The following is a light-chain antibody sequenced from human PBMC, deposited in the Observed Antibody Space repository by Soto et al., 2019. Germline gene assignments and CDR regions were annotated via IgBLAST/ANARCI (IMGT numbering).Light chain of an antibody. CDR3: FSYTSSGTYV. V-gene: IGLV2-14*01. J-gene: IGLJ1*01. CDR1: ISDVGNYKY. Sequence: ALTQPASVSGSPGQSITISCTGTISDVGNYKYVSWYQQHPGKAPKLMIYEVSNRPSGVSNRFSGSKYGNTASLTISGLQAEAETDYYCFSYTSSGTYVFGTGTKVTVL. CDR2: EVS.